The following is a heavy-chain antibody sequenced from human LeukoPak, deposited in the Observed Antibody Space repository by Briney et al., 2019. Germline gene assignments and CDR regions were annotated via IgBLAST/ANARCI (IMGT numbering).Heavy chain of an antibody. J-gene: IGHJ3*02. CDR1: GFTFSSYG. D-gene: IGHD3-10*01. CDR2: ISGSGGST. CDR3: AKGYITMVRGPKPDAFDI. Sequence: GRSLRLSCAASGFTFSSYGMSWVRQAPGKGLEWVSAISGSGGSTYYADSVKGRFTISRDNSKNTLYLQMNSLRAEDTAVYYCAKGYITMVRGPKPDAFDIWGQGTMVTVSS. V-gene: IGHV3-23*01.